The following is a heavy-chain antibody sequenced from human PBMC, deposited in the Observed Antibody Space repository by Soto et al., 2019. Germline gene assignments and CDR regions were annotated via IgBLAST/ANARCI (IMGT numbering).Heavy chain of an antibody. V-gene: IGHV1-58*02. CDR2: IVVGSGNT. Sequence: QMQLVQSGPEVKKPGTSVKVSCKASGFTFTSSDMQWVRQARGQRLEWIGWIVVGSGNTNYAQKFQERVTIARDMSTSTAYMELSSLRAEDTAVYYCAAEGTVTTGMDVWGQGTTVTVSS. D-gene: IGHD4-17*01. J-gene: IGHJ6*02. CDR1: GFTFTSSD. CDR3: AAEGTVTTGMDV.